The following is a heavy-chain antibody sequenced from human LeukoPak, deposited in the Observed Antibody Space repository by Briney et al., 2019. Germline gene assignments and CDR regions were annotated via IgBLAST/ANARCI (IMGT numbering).Heavy chain of an antibody. CDR2: ISYDGSNK. D-gene: IGHD1-26*01. CDR1: GFTFSSYA. J-gene: IGHJ3*02. Sequence: GGSLRLSCAAFGFTFSSYAMHWVRQAPGKGLEWVAVISYDGSNKYYADSVKGRFTISRDNSKNTLYLQMNSLRAEDTAVYYCARDYRAYSVAFDIWGQGTMVTVSS. V-gene: IGHV3-30*04. CDR3: ARDYRAYSVAFDI.